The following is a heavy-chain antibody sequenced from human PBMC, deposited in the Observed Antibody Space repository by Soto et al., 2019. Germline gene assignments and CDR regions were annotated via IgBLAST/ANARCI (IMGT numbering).Heavy chain of an antibody. D-gene: IGHD4-4*01. CDR2: MNPNSGNT. CDR3: ARGRAPGGDYRSYFPH. Sequence: QVQLVQSGADVKKPGASVKVSCKASGYTFTTYDINWVRQAAGQGLEWKGWMNPNSGNTGYAQKFQGRVIMTRYTSTSTGYMELSGLTSEDTAVYYCARGRAPGGDYRSYFPHWGQGTLVTVSS. CDR1: GYTFTTYD. V-gene: IGHV1-8*01. J-gene: IGHJ1*01.